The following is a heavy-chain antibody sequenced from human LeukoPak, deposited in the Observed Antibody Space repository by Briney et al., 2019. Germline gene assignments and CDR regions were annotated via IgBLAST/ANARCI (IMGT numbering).Heavy chain of an antibody. D-gene: IGHD3-10*01. CDR2: VWFDGSNK. J-gene: IGHJ4*02. V-gene: IGHV3-33*01. CDR1: GFIFSSYG. CDR3: ARGLGSTLFDY. Sequence: AGRSLRLSCVASGFIFSSYGMHWVRQAPGKGLEWVALVWFDGSNKYYADSVKGRLTISRDNSKNTLYLQMNSLRAEDTAVYYCARGLGSTLFDYWGQGTLVTVSS.